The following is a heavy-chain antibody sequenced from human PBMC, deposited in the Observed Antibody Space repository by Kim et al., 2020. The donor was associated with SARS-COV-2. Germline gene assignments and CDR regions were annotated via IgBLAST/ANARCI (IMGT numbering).Heavy chain of an antibody. V-gene: IGHV5-10-1*01. CDR3: ARPDPGIAVAGTI. CDR1: GYSFTSYW. Sequence: GESLKISCKGSGYSFTSYWISWVRQMPGKGLEWMGRIDPSDSYTNYSPSFQDHVTISADKSISTAYLQWSSLKASDTAMYYCARPDPGIAVAGTIWGQGTLVTVSS. D-gene: IGHD6-19*01. J-gene: IGHJ4*02. CDR2: IDPSDSYT.